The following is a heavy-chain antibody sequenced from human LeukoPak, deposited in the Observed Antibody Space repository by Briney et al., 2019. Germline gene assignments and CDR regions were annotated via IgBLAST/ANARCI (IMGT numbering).Heavy chain of an antibody. CDR2: VSYTGRT. CDR3: ARLLDNDISGDTDTFDV. D-gene: IGHD3-22*01. J-gene: IGHJ3*01. V-gene: IGHV4-59*01. Sequence: SETLSLTCTVSGGSLSGYYWSWIRQPPGKTLEWIGYVSYTGRTKYNPSLQSRVTISIDTSKNQFSLKLTSVDSADPAVYACARLLDNDISGDTDTFDVWGQGTTVIVSS. CDR1: GGSLSGYY.